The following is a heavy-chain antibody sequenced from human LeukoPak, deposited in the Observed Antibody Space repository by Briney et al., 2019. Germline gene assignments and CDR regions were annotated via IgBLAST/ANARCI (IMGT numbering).Heavy chain of an antibody. Sequence: GGSLRLSCAASGFTFNRYWMSWVRQAPGKGLEWVASINQDGSQKYYVGSVKGRFTISRDNAKNSLYLQMNSLRAEDTAVYYCASPTGCRGDCPGWGQGTLVTVSS. D-gene: IGHD2-21*02. J-gene: IGHJ4*02. CDR1: GFTFNRYW. CDR3: ASPTGCRGDCPG. V-gene: IGHV3-7*01. CDR2: INQDGSQK.